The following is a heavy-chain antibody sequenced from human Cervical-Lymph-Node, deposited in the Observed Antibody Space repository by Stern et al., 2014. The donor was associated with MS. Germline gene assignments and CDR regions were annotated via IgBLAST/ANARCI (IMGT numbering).Heavy chain of an antibody. D-gene: IGHD3-10*01. V-gene: IGHV3-9*01. CDR1: GFSFDDHA. CDR2: IGWNSGGI. CDR3: AKDFGSGSSFFDS. J-gene: IGHJ4*02. Sequence: QLVQSGGDLVQPGRSLTLSCAASGFSFDDHAMYWVRQAPGKGLEWVSGIGWNSGGITYADSVKGRFTISRDNAKNALYLQMNSLRVEDTALYYCAKDFGSGSSFFDSWGQGTLVTVSS.